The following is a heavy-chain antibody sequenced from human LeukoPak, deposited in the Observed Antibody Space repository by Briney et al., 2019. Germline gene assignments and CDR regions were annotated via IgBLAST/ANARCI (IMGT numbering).Heavy chain of an antibody. J-gene: IGHJ4*02. CDR3: ARAGWQYYFDY. CDR2: IYYSGST. Sequence: PSETLSLTCTVSGVSISSGSYYWSWIRQPPGKGLEWIGYIYYSGSTNYNPSLKSRVTISVDTSKNQFSLKLSSVTAADTAVYYCARAGWQYYFDYWGQGTLVTVSS. D-gene: IGHD6-19*01. V-gene: IGHV4-61*01. CDR1: GVSISSGSYY.